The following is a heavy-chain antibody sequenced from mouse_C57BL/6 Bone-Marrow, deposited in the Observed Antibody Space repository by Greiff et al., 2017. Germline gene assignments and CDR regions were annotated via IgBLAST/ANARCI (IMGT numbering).Heavy chain of an antibody. Sequence: DVQLVESGGGLVKPGGSLKLSCAASGFTFSDYGMHWVRQAPEKGLEWVAYISSCSSTIYYADTVKGRFTISRDNAKNTLFLQMTSLRSEDTAMYYGANYDGSSYDYAMDYWGQGTSVTVSS. CDR2: ISSCSSTI. V-gene: IGHV5-17*01. CDR3: ANYDGSSYDYAMDY. J-gene: IGHJ4*01. D-gene: IGHD1-1*01. CDR1: GFTFSDYG.